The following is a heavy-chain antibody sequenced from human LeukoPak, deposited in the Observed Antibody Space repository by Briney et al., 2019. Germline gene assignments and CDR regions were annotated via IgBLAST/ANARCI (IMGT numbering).Heavy chain of an antibody. Sequence: SETLSLTCTVSGGSISSSSYYWGWIRQPPGKGLEWIGSIYYSGSTNYNPSLKSRVTISVDTSKNQFSLKLSSVTAADTAVYYCARDLGGYSYGRNWFDPWGQGTLVTVSS. CDR1: GGSISSSSYY. CDR3: ARDLGGYSYGRNWFDP. D-gene: IGHD5-18*01. J-gene: IGHJ5*02. V-gene: IGHV4-39*07. CDR2: IYYSGST.